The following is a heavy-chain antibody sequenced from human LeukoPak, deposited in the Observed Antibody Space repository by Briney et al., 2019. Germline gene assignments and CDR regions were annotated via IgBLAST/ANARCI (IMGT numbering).Heavy chain of an antibody. V-gene: IGHV4-38-2*01. D-gene: IGHD3-10*01. CDR2: IYHSGST. Sequence: SETLSLTCAVSGYSISSGYCWGWIRQPPGKGLEWIGSIYHSGSTYYNPSLKSQVTISVDTSKNQFSLKLSSVTAADTAVYYCARLRHYYGSGSLNWFDPWGQGTLVTVSS. J-gene: IGHJ5*02. CDR1: GYSISSGYC. CDR3: ARLRHYYGSGSLNWFDP.